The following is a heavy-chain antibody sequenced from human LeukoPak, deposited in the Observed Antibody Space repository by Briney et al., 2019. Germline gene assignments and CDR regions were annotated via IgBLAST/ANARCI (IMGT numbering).Heavy chain of an antibody. CDR3: ARDFEGEKFDP. J-gene: IGHJ5*02. V-gene: IGHV1-24*01. CDR2: FDPEDGET. Sequence: ASVKVSCKVSGYTLTELSMHWVRQAPGKGLEWMGGFDPEDGETIYAQKFQGRVTITADKSTSTAYMELSSLRSEDTAVYYCARDFEGEKFDPWGQGTLVTVSS. D-gene: IGHD3-9*01. CDR1: GYTLTELS.